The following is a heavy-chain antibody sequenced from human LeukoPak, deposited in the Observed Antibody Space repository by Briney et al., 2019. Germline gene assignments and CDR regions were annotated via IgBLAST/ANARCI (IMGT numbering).Heavy chain of an antibody. CDR1: TYTFTAYY. CDR3: ARGMYYDSSGPSDVFDI. CDR2: INPNNGGT. Sequence: ASVKVSCKASTYTFTAYYVHWVRQAPGQGLEWVGWINPNNGGTKYAEKFQGRVTMTRDTSISTAYMELSRLRADDTALYFCARGMYYDSSGPSDVFDIWGQGTMVSVPA. J-gene: IGHJ3*02. D-gene: IGHD3-22*01. V-gene: IGHV1-2*02.